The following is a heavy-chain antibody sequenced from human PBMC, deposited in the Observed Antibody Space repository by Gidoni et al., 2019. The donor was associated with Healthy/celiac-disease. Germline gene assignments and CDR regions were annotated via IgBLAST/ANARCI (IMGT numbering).Heavy chain of an antibody. D-gene: IGHD6-19*01. CDR2: ISGSGGST. CDR3: AKDLGGIAVAGEDY. V-gene: IGHV3-23*01. CDR1: GFTLSSYA. Sequence: EVQLLESGGGLVQPGGSLRLSCAASGFTLSSYAMSWVLQAPGKGLEWVSAISGSGGSTYYADSVKGRFTISRDNSKNTLYLQMNSLRAEDTAVYYCAKDLGGIAVAGEDYWGQGTLVTVSS. J-gene: IGHJ4*02.